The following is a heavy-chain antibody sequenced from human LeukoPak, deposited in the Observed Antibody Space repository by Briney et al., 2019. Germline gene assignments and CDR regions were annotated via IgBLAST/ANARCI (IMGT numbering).Heavy chain of an antibody. CDR1: GGSISSSTYY. Sequence: SETLSLTCTVSGGSISSSTYYWGWIRQPPGKGLECIGSIYYSGSTYYNPSLKSRVTMSVDTSKNQISLKLSSVTAADSAVYYCVRRVRYFGQNDYWGQGTLVTVSS. CDR3: VRRVRYFGQNDY. CDR2: IYYSGST. V-gene: IGHV4-39*07. D-gene: IGHD3-9*01. J-gene: IGHJ4*02.